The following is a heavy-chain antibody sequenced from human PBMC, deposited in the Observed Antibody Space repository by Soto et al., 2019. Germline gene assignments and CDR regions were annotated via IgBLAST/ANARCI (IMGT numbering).Heavy chain of an antibody. CDR2: ISSSSSYI. D-gene: IGHD2-2*01. Sequence: EVQLVESGGGLVKPGGSLRLSCAASGFTFSSFSMNWVRQAPGKGLEWVSSISSSSSYIYYVDSVKGRFTISRDNAKNSLYLQMNILRAEDTAVYYCARLGYCSSSSCYFLDYWGQGTLVTVSS. CDR3: ARLGYCSSSSCYFLDY. V-gene: IGHV3-21*01. CDR1: GFTFSSFS. J-gene: IGHJ4*02.